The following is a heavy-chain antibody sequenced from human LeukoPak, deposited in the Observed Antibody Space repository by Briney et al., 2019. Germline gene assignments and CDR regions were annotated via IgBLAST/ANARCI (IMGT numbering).Heavy chain of an antibody. J-gene: IGHJ3*02. V-gene: IGHV3-33*01. CDR3: ARVYLVVGSRSGAFDI. CDR1: GFTFSSYG. D-gene: IGHD2-21*01. Sequence: GGSLRLSCATSGFTFSSYGMHWVRQAPGKGLEWVAVIWYDGSNKYYADSVKGRFTISRDNAKNSLYLQMNSLRAEDTAVYYCARVYLVVGSRSGAFDIWGQGTMVTVSS. CDR2: IWYDGSNK.